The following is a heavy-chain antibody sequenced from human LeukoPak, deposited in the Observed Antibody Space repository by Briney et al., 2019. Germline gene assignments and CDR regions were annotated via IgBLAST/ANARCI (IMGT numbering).Heavy chain of an antibody. J-gene: IGHJ5*02. D-gene: IGHD3-3*01. CDR3: ARGSITIFGVVIPFGGYNWFDP. V-gene: IGHV7-4-1*02. CDR1: GYTCTSYA. CDR2: INTNTGNP. Sequence: ASVKVSCKASGYTCTSYAMNWVRQAPGQGLEWMGWINTNTGNPTYAQGFTGRFVFSLDTSVSTAYLQISSLKAEDTAVYYCARGSITIFGVVIPFGGYNWFDPWGQGTLVTVSS.